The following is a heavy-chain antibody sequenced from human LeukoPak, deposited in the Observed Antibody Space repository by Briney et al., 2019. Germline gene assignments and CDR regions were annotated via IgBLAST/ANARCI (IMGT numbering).Heavy chain of an antibody. Sequence: ASVKVFCKASGYTFTNYDINWVRQATGQGLEWMGWMNPNSGNTGYAQKFQGRVTMTRSTSISTAYMELSRLRSEDTAVYYCARGRTTGNDFDYWGQGTLVTVSS. CDR3: ARGRTTGNDFDY. V-gene: IGHV1-8*01. CDR1: GYTFTNYD. D-gene: IGHD1-1*01. CDR2: MNPNSGNT. J-gene: IGHJ4*02.